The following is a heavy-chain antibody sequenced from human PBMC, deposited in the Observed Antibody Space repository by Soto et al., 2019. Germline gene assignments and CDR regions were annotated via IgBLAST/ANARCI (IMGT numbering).Heavy chain of an antibody. CDR3: ARHESTAYADYGPFVF. CDR1: GVSITTTYW. V-gene: IGHV4-4*02. CDR2: ISHSGTT. D-gene: IGHD4-17*01. Sequence: SETLSLTCAVSGVSITTTYWWNWVRQPPGKGLEWIGEISHSGTTNYSPSLKSRVTISVDQSKNQFSLKLTSVTAADTAVYYCARHESTAYADYGPFVFWGRGTLVTVSS. J-gene: IGHJ4*02.